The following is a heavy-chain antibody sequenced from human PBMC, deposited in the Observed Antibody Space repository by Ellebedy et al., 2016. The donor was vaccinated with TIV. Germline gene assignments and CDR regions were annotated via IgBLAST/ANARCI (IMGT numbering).Heavy chain of an antibody. CDR2: INLGGTGS. J-gene: IGHJ2*01. CDR3: AKAYAGQWYLDL. V-gene: IGHV3-23*01. Sequence: GESLKISXEASGFEFYAFAMSWVRQAPGKGLEWISGINLGGTGSDHVDSVKGRFTISRDNSKNTLYLQMTSLRADDTAVYYCAKAYAGQWYLDLWGRGTLVTVSS. D-gene: IGHD2-2*01. CDR1: GFEFYAFA.